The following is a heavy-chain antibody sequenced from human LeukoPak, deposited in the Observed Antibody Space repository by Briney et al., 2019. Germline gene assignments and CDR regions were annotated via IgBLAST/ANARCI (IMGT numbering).Heavy chain of an antibody. V-gene: IGHV3-23*01. CDR3: AKRKNSPGYSSLDQ. Sequence: GGSLRLSCVASRFTFSSFALDWVRQAPGRGLEWISVVSRTGSTKYYADSVKGRFTVSRDNSKNTVYLQMNSLRVDDSAVYYCAKRKNSPGYSSLDQWGQGTLVTVSS. D-gene: IGHD2-15*01. J-gene: IGHJ4*02. CDR1: RFTFSSFA. CDR2: VSRTGSTK.